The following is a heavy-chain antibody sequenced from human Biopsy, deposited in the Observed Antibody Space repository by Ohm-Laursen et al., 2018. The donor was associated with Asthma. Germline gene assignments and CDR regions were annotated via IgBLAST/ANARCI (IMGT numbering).Heavy chain of an antibody. Sequence: SLRLSCSASGFTFGGYAMSWARQAPGKGLERVSTISPDGRSAHGPDSFRGRFTISRDNSRDTLYLQMRSLRADDTAVYYCVKDTVEDRGGYYTFDVWGQGTKVTVSS. D-gene: IGHD3-22*01. J-gene: IGHJ3*01. CDR1: GFTFGGYA. CDR2: ISPDGRSA. CDR3: VKDTVEDRGGYYTFDV. V-gene: IGHV3-23*01.